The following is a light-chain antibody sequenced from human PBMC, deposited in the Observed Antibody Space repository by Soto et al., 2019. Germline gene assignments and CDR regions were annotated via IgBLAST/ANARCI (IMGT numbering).Light chain of an antibody. V-gene: IGLV4-69*01. CDR3: QTWGTDFYVV. Sequence: QPVLTQSPSASASLGASVKLTCTRSSGHISYAIAWHQQQPETGPRLLLKLNNDGSHNKGDGIPDRFSGSSSGAERYLTISSLQSEDEADYYGQTWGTDFYVVFGGGTKLSVL. J-gene: IGLJ2*01. CDR2: LNNDGSH. CDR1: SGHISYA.